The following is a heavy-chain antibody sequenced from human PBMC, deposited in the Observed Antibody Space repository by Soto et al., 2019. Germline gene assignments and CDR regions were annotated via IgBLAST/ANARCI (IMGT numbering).Heavy chain of an antibody. Sequence: GGSLRLSCAASGFTFNTYGFHWVRQAPGKGLEWVAVISYDGSDKYYADSVKGRFTISRDNSKNTLYLQMNSLRAEDTAVYYCAKEVFGSSWNNWFDPWGQGTLVTVSS. D-gene: IGHD6-13*01. CDR2: ISYDGSDK. CDR3: AKEVFGSSWNNWFDP. CDR1: GFTFNTYG. V-gene: IGHV3-30*18. J-gene: IGHJ5*02.